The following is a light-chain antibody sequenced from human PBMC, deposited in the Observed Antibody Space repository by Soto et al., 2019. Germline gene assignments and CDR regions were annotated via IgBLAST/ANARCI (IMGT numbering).Light chain of an antibody. V-gene: IGLV1-40*01. J-gene: IGLJ1*01. Sequence: QPVLTQPPSVSGAPGQRVTIPCTGSSSNIGAGYSVHWYQQLPGTAPKLLIYGNSNRPSGVPDRFSGSKSGNTASLTISGLQVEDEAEYFCGSYTGSITYVFGTGTKLTVL. CDR1: SSNIGAGYS. CDR3: GSYTGSITYV. CDR2: GNS.